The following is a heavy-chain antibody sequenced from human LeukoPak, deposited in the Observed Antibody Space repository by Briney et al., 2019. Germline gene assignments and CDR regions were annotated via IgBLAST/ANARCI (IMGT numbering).Heavy chain of an antibody. D-gene: IGHD6-19*01. CDR3: AKYGNSGWVIDN. CDR2: IYYTGGT. J-gene: IGHJ4*02. CDR1: GGSIASNY. V-gene: IGHV4-59*08. Sequence: SETLSLTCTVSGGSIASNYWTWIRQPPGKGLEYIGYIYYTGGTNYNPSLMSRVTISVDTSKNQFSLKLTSVTAADTAVYFCAKYGNSGWVIDNWGRGTLATVSS.